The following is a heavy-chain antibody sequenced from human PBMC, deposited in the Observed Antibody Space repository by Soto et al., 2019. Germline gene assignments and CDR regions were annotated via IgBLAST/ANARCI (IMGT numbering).Heavy chain of an antibody. J-gene: IGHJ6*02. D-gene: IGHD2-21*02. CDR2: ISTRSDV. Sequence: GGSLRLSCTASEFSLSTYSMNWVRQAPGKGLEWVSSISTRSDVYYADSVKGRFTIARDNAKNSLSLQMNSLSAEDTGVYYCAREKTAWPLAYGLEVWGQGTTVTVSS. V-gene: IGHV3-21*03. CDR3: AREKTAWPLAYGLEV. CDR1: EFSLSTYS.